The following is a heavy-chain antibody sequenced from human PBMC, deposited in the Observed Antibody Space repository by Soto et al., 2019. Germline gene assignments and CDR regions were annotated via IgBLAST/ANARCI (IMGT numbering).Heavy chain of an antibody. Sequence: PLETLPLTCTVSGGSSSSYYWSWIRQPPGKGLEWIGYIYYSGSTNYNPSLKSRVTISVDTSKNQFSLKLSSVTAADTAVYYCARGMGNYDYWGQGTLVTVSS. CDR2: IYYSGST. V-gene: IGHV4-59*01. D-gene: IGHD1-26*01. CDR3: ARGMGNYDY. J-gene: IGHJ4*02. CDR1: GGSSSSYY.